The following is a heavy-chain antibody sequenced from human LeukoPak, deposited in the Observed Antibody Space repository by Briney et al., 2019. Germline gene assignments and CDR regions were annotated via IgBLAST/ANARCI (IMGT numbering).Heavy chain of an antibody. CDR2: INHSGST. CDR3: ARARSDYDFWSGYHDAFDI. CDR1: GGSFSGYY. J-gene: IGHJ3*02. V-gene: IGHV4-34*01. Sequence: SETLSLTCAVYGGSFSGYYWSWIRQPPGRGLEWIGEINHSGSTNYNPSLKSRVTISVDTSKNQFSLKLSSVTAADTAVYYCARARSDYDFWSGYHDAFDIWGQGTMVTVS. D-gene: IGHD3-3*01.